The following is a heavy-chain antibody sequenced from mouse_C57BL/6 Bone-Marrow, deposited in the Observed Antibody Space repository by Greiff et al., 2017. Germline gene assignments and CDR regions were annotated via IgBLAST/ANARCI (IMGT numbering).Heavy chain of an antibody. CDR2: ISNLAYSI. D-gene: IGHD1-1*01. J-gene: IGHJ4*01. CDR1: GFTFSDYG. V-gene: IGHV5-15*01. Sequence: EVMLVESGGGLVQPGGSLKLSCAASGFTFSDYGMAWVRQAPRKGPEWVAFISNLAYSIYYADTVTGRFTISSENAKNTLYLEMSSLRSEDTAMYYCARPNYYYGRGGAMDYWGQGTSVTVSS. CDR3: ARPNYYYGRGGAMDY.